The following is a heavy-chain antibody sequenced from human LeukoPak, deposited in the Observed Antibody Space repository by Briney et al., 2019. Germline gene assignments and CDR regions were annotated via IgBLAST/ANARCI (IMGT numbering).Heavy chain of an antibody. Sequence: SETLSLTSTGPGGSTRSSYWSWMRQPPGRGLERIGHIYYSGSTNYNPSLKRRVTISVDTSKNQFPLKLSSVTAAHTTVYYCASGDIVLISPWGQRTLVTASS. D-gene: IGHD2-8*01. CDR3: ASGDIVLISP. CDR1: GGSTRSSY. J-gene: IGHJ5*02. V-gene: IGHV4-59*12. CDR2: IYYSGST.